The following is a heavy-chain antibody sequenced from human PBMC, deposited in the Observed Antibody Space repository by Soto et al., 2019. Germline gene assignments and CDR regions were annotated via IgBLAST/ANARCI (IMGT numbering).Heavy chain of an antibody. D-gene: IGHD3-22*01. V-gene: IGHV3-23*01. CDR3: TKHLYDNSGYYKSNN. J-gene: IGHJ4*02. CDR2: ISGGGDRI. Sequence: PGGSLRLSCAASGFTFSSYAMSWVRQAPGKGLEWVSAISGGGDRIYYADSVKGRFTISRDNSKNTLYLQMNSLGAEDTAVYYCTKHLYDNSGYYKSNNCGEGTLVTVSS. CDR1: GFTFSSYA.